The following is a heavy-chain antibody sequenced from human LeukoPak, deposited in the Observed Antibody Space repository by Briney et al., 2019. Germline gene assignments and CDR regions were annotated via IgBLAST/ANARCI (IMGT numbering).Heavy chain of an antibody. CDR3: ARDWGSTGYDLYDS. Sequence: PGGSLRLSCVASGFIFSNYWMTWVRQAPGKGLEWVAHIRQDGSERHYVDSVKDRFTISRDNAKNSLDLQMDSLRAEDTAVYYCARDWGSTGYDLYDSWGQGTLVTVSS. CDR1: GFIFSNYW. CDR2: IRQDGSER. J-gene: IGHJ4*02. D-gene: IGHD5-12*01. V-gene: IGHV3-7*01.